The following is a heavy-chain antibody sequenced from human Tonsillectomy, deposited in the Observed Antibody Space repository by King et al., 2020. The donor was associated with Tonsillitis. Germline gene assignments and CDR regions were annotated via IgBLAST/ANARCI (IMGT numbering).Heavy chain of an antibody. J-gene: IGHJ6*02. D-gene: IGHD6-13*01. CDR3: ARAVLAVAGTDYYYGMDV. CDR1: GFTFSSYS. V-gene: IGHV3-21*01. Sequence: LVESGGRLVKPGGSLRLSCAASGFTFSSYSMNWVRQAPGKGLEWVSSISSSSKYIDYADSVKGRFTITRDNAKNSLTLQRNSLRAEDTAVYYCARAVLAVAGTDYYYGMDVCGQGGTVTVSS. CDR2: ISSSSKYI.